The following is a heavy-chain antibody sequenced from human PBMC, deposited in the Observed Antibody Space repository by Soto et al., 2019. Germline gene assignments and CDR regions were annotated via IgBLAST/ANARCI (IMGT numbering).Heavy chain of an antibody. CDR1: GGTFSSYA. Sequence: GASVKVSCKASGGTFSSYAISWVRQAPGQGLEWMGGIIPIFGTANYAQKFQGRVTITADESTSTAYMELGSLRSEDTAVYYCARDSVTTANYWYFDLWGRGTLVTVSS. V-gene: IGHV1-69*13. J-gene: IGHJ2*01. CDR2: IIPIFGTA. CDR3: ARDSVTTANYWYFDL. D-gene: IGHD4-17*01.